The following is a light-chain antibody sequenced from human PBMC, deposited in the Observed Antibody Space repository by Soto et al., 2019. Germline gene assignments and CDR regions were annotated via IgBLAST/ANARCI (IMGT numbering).Light chain of an antibody. CDR2: GAS. J-gene: IGKJ5*01. CDR1: QSISDT. Sequence: EILLTQSPVTLSLSPGGRATLSCRASQSISDTLAWYQQKPGQAPRLLIYGASSRATGIPDRFSGSGSGTDFTLTISRLEPEDFAVYYCQQYGSSPITFGQGTRLEI. CDR3: QQYGSSPIT. V-gene: IGKV3-20*01.